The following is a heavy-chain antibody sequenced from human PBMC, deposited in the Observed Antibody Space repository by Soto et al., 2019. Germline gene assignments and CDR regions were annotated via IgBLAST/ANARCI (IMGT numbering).Heavy chain of an antibody. CDR2: IYHIGST. CDR1: RGSITTANW. D-gene: IGHD2-15*01. V-gene: IGHV4-4*02. CDR3: ARRGGGVVLAATTPFDY. Sequence: QVPLQESGPRLVRPSGTLSLTCNVSRGSITTANWWNWVRQPPGRGLEWIGEIYHIGSTNYNLYLKSRVTLSVDKSKNQFSLTLSSVTAADTAIYYCARRGGGVVLAATTPFDYWGQGILVTVSS. J-gene: IGHJ4*02.